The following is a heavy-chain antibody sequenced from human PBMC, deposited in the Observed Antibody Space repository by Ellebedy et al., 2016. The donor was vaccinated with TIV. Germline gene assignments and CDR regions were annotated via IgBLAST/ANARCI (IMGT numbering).Heavy chain of an antibody. CDR3: ARDFHDSFDY. CDR2: ISGYSGNT. CDR1: GYRFSSYG. Sequence: ASVKVSXKASGYRFSSYGFNWVRQAPGQGLEWMGWISGYSGNTNYAQKFQTRVTMTTDTSTSTAYMEVRSLRSDDTAVYYCARDFHDSFDYWGQGTLVTVSS. J-gene: IGHJ4*02. D-gene: IGHD3-3*01. V-gene: IGHV1-18*01.